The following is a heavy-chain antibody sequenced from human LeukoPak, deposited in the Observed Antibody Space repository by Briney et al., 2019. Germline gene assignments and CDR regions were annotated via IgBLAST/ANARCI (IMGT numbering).Heavy chain of an antibody. V-gene: IGHV4-30-2*01. D-gene: IGHD3-10*01. J-gene: IGHJ4*02. CDR3: ARGGGEEFGEYDVFDY. CDR2: IYHSGRT. CDR1: GASISNYS. Sequence: SETLSLTCTVSGASISNYSWSWIRQPPGKGLEWIGYIYHSGRTYYNPSLKSRVTISIDRSKNQFSLRLSSVTAADTAVYYCARGGGEEFGEYDVFDYWGQGTLVTVSS.